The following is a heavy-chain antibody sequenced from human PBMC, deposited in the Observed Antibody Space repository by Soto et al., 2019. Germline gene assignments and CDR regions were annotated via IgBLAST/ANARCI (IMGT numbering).Heavy chain of an antibody. CDR1: GIPFTEAW. D-gene: IGHD1-26*01. Sequence: GGSLRLSCVLSGIPFTEAWMNWVLQTPGRGLEWVGRIKSRGSGGTRDYAAPVKGRFTISRDDSRNTVYLQMDSLQIADTAVYFCVWQADFIGSWHWGQGSLVTVSS. CDR3: VWQADFIGSWH. CDR2: IKSRGSGGTR. J-gene: IGHJ4*02. V-gene: IGHV3-15*07.